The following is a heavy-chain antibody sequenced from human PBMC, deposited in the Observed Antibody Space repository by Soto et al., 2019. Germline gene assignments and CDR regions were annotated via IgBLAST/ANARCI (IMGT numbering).Heavy chain of an antibody. Sequence: QVRLQQWGAGLLKPSETLSLTCAVYGASFTGYYWTWLRQPPGKGLEWIGEVSHSGTTKYNPSLKSRVTISLDTSKSKFSLELTSVTAADTAVYYCARYGGTAIWYFDIWGRGTSVSVSS. D-gene: IGHD2-15*01. V-gene: IGHV4-34*01. CDR2: VSHSGTT. CDR3: ARYGGTAIWYFDI. J-gene: IGHJ2*01. CDR1: GASFTGYY.